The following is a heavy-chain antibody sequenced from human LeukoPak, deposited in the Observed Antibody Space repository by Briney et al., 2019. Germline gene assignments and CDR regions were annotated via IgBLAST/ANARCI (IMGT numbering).Heavy chain of an antibody. V-gene: IGHV4-61*02. J-gene: IGHJ4*02. CDR3: ARQIWNYDY. CDR2: IYTSGST. CDR1: GGSISSGSYY. D-gene: IGHD1-7*01. Sequence: SETLSLTCTVSGGSISSGSYYWSWIRQPAGKGLEWIGRIYTSGSTNYNPSLKSRVTISVDTSKNQFSLKLSSVTAADTAVYYCARQIWNYDYWGQGTLVTVSS.